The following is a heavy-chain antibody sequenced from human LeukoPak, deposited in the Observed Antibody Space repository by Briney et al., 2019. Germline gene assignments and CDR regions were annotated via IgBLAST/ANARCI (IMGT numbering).Heavy chain of an antibody. J-gene: IGHJ4*02. CDR2: INPDGGST. V-gene: IGHV3-74*01. D-gene: IGHD6-13*01. CDR1: GFTFSSYW. CDR3: TRGQQLVGD. Sequence: PGGSLRLSCAASGFTFSSYWMHWFRQASGKGLVWVSRINPDGGSTAYADSVKGRFTISRDNAKNTLYLQMNSLRVEDTAVYYCTRGQQLVGDWGQGALVTVSS.